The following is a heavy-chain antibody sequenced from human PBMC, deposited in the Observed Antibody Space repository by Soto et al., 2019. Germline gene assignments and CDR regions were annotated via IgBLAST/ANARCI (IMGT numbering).Heavy chain of an antibody. J-gene: IGHJ6*02. CDR1: GYTFTNYW. CDR3: AASNFYYVMDV. Sequence: LGEALKISGKGSGYTFTNYWIGWVRQLPGKGLGWMGIIYPGDSDTKYNPSFQGQVTISADKSITTTYLQWSSLKASDTAIYYCAASNFYYVMDVWGQGTTVTVSS. CDR2: IYPGDSDT. V-gene: IGHV5-51*01.